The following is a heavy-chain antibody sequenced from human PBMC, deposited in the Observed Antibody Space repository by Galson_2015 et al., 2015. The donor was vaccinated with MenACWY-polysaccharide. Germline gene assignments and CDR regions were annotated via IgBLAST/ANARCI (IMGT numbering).Heavy chain of an antibody. CDR3: AKDHPWLQHYFDF. D-gene: IGHD5-18*01. CDR2: MNPNSGNT. Sequence: SCKASGYSFSSYDINWVRQTTGQGLEWMGWMNPNSGNTGYAQKFQDRVTMTRNTSISIAYMELSSLRSEDTAVYYCAKDHPWLQHYFDFWGQGTLVTVSS. J-gene: IGHJ4*02. V-gene: IGHV1-8*01. CDR1: GYSFSSYD.